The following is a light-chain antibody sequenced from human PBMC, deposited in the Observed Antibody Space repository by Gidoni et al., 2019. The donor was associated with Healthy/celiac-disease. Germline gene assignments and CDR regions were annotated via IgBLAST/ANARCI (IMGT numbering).Light chain of an antibody. V-gene: IGKV4-1*01. J-gene: IGKJ4*01. CDR1: QSVLSSSNNKNY. CDR2: WAS. Sequence: DIVMTQSPDPLAVSLGERATINCNSSQSVLSSSNNKNYLAWYQQKPGQPPKLLIYWASTRESGVPDRFSGSGSGTDFTLTISSLQAEDVAVYYCQQYYSTPLTFGGGTKVEIK. CDR3: QQYYSTPLT.